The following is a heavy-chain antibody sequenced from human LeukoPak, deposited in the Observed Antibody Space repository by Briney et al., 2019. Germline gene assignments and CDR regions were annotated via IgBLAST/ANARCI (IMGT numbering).Heavy chain of an antibody. CDR3: ARPVDCSSTTCTGPMDV. CDR2: IDHIGRS. CDR1: GGSLQSFY. J-gene: IGHJ6*03. V-gene: IGHV4-34*01. D-gene: IGHD2-2*01. Sequence: SETLSLTCAVYGGSLQSFYWSWVRQPPGRGLEWIGEIDHIGRSKYNPSLKSRLTISIDRSKNQFSLKLNSVSAADTAVYFCARPVDCSSTTCTGPMDVWGRGTTVIVSS.